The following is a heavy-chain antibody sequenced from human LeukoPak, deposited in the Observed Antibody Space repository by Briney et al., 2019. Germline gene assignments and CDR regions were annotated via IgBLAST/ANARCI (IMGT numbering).Heavy chain of an antibody. CDR3: ARGLRYYDILTGYSGSQIDY. J-gene: IGHJ4*02. CDR1: GGSFSGYY. V-gene: IGHV4-34*01. Sequence: SETLSLTCAVYGGSFSGYYWSWIRQPPGKGLEWIGEINHSGSTNYNPSLKSRVTISVDTSKNQFSLKLSSVTAADTAVYYFARGLRYYDILTGYSGSQIDYWGQGTLVTVSS. D-gene: IGHD3-9*01. CDR2: INHSGST.